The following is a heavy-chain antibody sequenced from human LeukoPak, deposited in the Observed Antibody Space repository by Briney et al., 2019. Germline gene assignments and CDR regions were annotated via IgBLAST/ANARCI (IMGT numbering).Heavy chain of an antibody. CDR1: GFTFRSYW. J-gene: IGHJ4*02. Sequence: GVLRLSCSVSGFTFRSYWMSWVRQAPGKGLKWVAYIKYDGSEKYYVDSVEGRFTISRDNAKNSLYLQMNSLRGEDTAVYYCARVGCTASTCYGYLIFDHWGQGALVTVSS. D-gene: IGHD2-8*02. CDR2: IKYDGSEK. V-gene: IGHV3-7*01. CDR3: ARVGCTASTCYGYLIFDH.